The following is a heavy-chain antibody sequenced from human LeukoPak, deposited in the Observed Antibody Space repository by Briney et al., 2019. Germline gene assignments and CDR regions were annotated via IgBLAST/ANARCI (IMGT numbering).Heavy chain of an antibody. CDR2: ISGSGGST. J-gene: IGHJ4*02. CDR1: GFTFSSYA. D-gene: IGHD3-3*01. V-gene: IGHV3-23*01. CDR3: AKEPVTYYDFWSGYHDLDY. Sequence: GGSLRLSCAASGFTFSSYAMSWVRQAPGKGLEWVSAISGSGGSTYYADSVKGRFTISRDNSKNTLYLQMNSLRAEDTAVYYCAKEPVTYYDFWSGYHDLDYWGQGTLVTVSS.